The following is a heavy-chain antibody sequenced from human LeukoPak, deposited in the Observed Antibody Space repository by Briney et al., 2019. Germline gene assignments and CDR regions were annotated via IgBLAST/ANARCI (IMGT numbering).Heavy chain of an antibody. CDR1: GGSISSYD. J-gene: IGHJ6*03. CDR3: ARVVVVPAASYYYMDV. CDR2: MYTSGST. V-gene: IGHV4-4*07. Sequence: SETLSLTCTVSGGSISSYDWSWIRQAAGKGLEWIGRMYTSGSTNYNPSLTSRGTMSVDTSKNQFSLKLSSVTAADTAVYYCARVVVVPAASYYYMDVWGKGTTVTVSS. D-gene: IGHD2-2*01.